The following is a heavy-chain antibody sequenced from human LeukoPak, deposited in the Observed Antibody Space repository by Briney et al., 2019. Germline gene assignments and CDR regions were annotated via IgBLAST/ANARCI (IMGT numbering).Heavy chain of an antibody. J-gene: IGHJ4*02. V-gene: IGHV1-3*01. Sequence: ASVKVSCKASGYTFTSYAMHWVSQAPGQRLEWMGWINAGNGNTKYSQKFQGRVTITRDTSASTAYMELSSLRSEDTAVYYCATGLGAAVLHFDCWGQGTLVTVSS. CDR2: INAGNGNT. CDR1: GYTFTSYA. D-gene: IGHD2/OR15-2a*01. CDR3: ATGLGAAVLHFDC.